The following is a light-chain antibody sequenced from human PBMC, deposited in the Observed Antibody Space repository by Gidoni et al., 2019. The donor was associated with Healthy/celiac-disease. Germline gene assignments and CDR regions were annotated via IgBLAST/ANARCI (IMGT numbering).Light chain of an antibody. CDR2: DAS. CDR1: QSVSSY. CDR3: QQRSNGAIT. J-gene: IGKJ5*01. V-gene: IGKV3-11*01. Sequence: EIVLTQSPATLSLSPGERATLSCRASQSVSSYVAWYQQKPGQAPRLLIYDASNRATGIPARFSGSGSGTDFTLTISSLEPEDFAVYYCQQRSNGAITFGQGTRLEIK.